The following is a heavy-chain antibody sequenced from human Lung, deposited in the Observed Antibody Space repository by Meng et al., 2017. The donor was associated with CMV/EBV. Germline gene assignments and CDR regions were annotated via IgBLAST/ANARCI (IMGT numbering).Heavy chain of an antibody. J-gene: IGHJ5*02. CDR3: GRDGWLWAPRFDP. Sequence: GGSLRLSCEASGFTLSSYWMTWVRQAPGKGLEWVANIKQDGSEKFYVDSVKGRFTISRDNAKRSLYLQMSSLRAEDTALYYGGRDGWLWAPRFDPWGQGTLVTVSS. D-gene: IGHD5-12*01. V-gene: IGHV3-7*01. CDR1: GFTLSSYW. CDR2: IKQDGSEK.